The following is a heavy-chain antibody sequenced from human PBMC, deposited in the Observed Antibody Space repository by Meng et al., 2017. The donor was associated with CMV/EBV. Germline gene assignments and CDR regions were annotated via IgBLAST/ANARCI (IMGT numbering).Heavy chain of an antibody. J-gene: IGHJ4*02. CDR2: IYSNGNT. CDR3: ARVGGLEFDY. CDR1: GASIANSHYY. Sequence: SETLSLTCTVSGASIANSHYYWGWIRRTPGKGLEWIGDIYSNGNTYYNPSLKSRVTISVDTSKNHFSLKLTSVTAADTALYYCARVGGLEFDYWGQGTLVTVSS. V-gene: IGHV4-39*07. D-gene: IGHD3/OR15-3a*01.